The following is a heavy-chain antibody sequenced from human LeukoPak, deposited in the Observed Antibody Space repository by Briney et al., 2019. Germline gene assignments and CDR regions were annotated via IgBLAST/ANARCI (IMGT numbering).Heavy chain of an antibody. J-gene: IGHJ3*02. CDR2: ISSSSSYI. D-gene: IGHD2-2*01. CDR3: ARDVTYCSSTSCYAFDI. Sequence: PGGSLRLSCAASGFTFSSYSMNWVRQAPGKGPEWVSSISSSSSYIYYADSVKGRFTISRDNAKNSLYLQMNSLRAEDTAVYYCARDVTYCSSTSCYAFDIWGQGTMVTVSS. V-gene: IGHV3-21*01. CDR1: GFTFSSYS.